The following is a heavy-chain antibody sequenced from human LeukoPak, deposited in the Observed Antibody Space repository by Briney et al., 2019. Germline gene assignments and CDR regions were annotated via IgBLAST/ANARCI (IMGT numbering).Heavy chain of an antibody. CDR1: GGTFSSYA. CDR2: IIPIFGTA. Sequence: ASVKVSCKASGGTFSSYAISWVRQAPGQGLEWMGGIIPIFGTANYAQKFQGRVTITADESTSTAYMELSSLRSEDTAVYYCARDWGEGIVVVPAALAYWGQGTLVTVSS. CDR3: ARDWGEGIVVVPAALAY. J-gene: IGHJ4*02. V-gene: IGHV1-69*01. D-gene: IGHD2-2*01.